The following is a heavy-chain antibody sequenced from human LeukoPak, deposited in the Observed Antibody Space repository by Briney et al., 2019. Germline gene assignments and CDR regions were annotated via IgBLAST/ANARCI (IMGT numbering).Heavy chain of an antibody. J-gene: IGHJ5*02. V-gene: IGHV3-9*01. D-gene: IGHD6-25*01. CDR2: ITANSGSI. CDR1: GFTFADYS. Sequence: GGSLRLSCEGSGFTFADYSIHWVRQIPGKGLEWVSVITANSGSIGYADSVRGRFTISRDNAKNSLYLQMNSLRPEDTALYYCVKGLAASGSNWFDPWGQGTLVTVSS. CDR3: VKGLAASGSNWFDP.